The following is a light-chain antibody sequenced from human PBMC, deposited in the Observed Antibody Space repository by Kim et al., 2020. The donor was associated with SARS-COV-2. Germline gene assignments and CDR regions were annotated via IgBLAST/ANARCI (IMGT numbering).Light chain of an antibody. CDR1: TNNVGDEV. V-gene: IGLV10-54*04. Sequence: QAGLTQPPSVSRGLRQTATLTCTGNTNNVGDEVTAWLQQHQGHPPKLLSYRNNDRPSGISERFSASRSGNTASLTITGLQPEDEADYYCSAWDRSHTAWVFGGGTQLTVL. CDR3: SAWDRSHTAWV. J-gene: IGLJ2*01. CDR2: RNN.